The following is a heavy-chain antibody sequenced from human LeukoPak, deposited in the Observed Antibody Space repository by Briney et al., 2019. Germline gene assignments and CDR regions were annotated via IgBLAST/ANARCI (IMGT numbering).Heavy chain of an antibody. CDR1: GGSISSYY. V-gene: IGHV4-59*12. Sequence: SETLSLTCTVSGGSISSYYWSWIRQPPGKGLEWIGYIYYSGSTNYNPSLKSRVTISVDTSKNQFSLKLSSVTAADTAVYYCASTISSSWNVYYYGMDVWGQGTMVTVSS. CDR3: ASTISSSWNVYYYGMDV. D-gene: IGHD6-13*01. CDR2: IYYSGST. J-gene: IGHJ6*02.